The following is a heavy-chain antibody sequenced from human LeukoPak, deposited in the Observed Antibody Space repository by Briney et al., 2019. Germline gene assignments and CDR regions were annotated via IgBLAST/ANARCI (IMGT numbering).Heavy chain of an antibody. CDR1: GFTFDDYG. Sequence: GGSLRLSCGASGFTFDDYGVSGVPQATARGLGCVSGINWNDARTGYADAVKGRFTISRDKAKNSLYLQMNSLRAEYTALYYCARVPYYYDSSGYYYYYYYMDVWGKGTTVTVSS. D-gene: IGHD3-22*01. V-gene: IGHV3-20*04. J-gene: IGHJ6*03. CDR3: ARVPYYYDSSGYYYYYYYMDV. CDR2: INWNDART.